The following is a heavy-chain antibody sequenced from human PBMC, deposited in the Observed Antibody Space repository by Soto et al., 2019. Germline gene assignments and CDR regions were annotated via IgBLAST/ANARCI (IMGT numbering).Heavy chain of an antibody. CDR2: IIPIFGTA. V-gene: IGHV1-69*13. Sequence: GASVKVSCKASGGTFSSYAISWVRQAPGQGLEWMGGIIPIFGTANYAQKFQGRVTITADESMSTAYMELSSLRSEDTAVYYCASGRGYPRGSRYQLLGSWFDPWGQGTLVTVSP. CDR3: ASGRGYPRGSRYQLLGSWFDP. CDR1: GGTFSSYA. D-gene: IGHD2-2*01. J-gene: IGHJ5*02.